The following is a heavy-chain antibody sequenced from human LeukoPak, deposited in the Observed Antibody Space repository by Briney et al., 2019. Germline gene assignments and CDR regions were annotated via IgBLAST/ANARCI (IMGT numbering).Heavy chain of an antibody. J-gene: IGHJ6*03. CDR1: GGSISSGDYY. CDR3: ARGMDYYYYMDV. Sequence: SQTLSLTCTVSGGSISSGDYYWSWIRQPPGKGLEGIVYIYYSGSTYYNPSLKSRVTISVDTSKNQFSLKLSSVTAADTAVYYCARGMDYYYYMDVWGKGTTVTVSS. D-gene: IGHD2-8*01. CDR2: IYYSGST. V-gene: IGHV4-30-4*08.